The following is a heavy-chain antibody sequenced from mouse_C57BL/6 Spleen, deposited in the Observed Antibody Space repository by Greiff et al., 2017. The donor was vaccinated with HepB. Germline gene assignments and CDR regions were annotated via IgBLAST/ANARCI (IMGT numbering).Heavy chain of an antibody. CDR1: GFTFSSYG. D-gene: IGHD4-1*01. CDR3: ARTGTGSYYFDY. V-gene: IGHV5-6*01. Sequence: EVKLMESGGDLVKPGGSLKLSCAASGFTFSSYGMSWVRQTPDKRLEWVATISSGGSYTYYPDSVKGRFTISRDNAKNTLYLQMSSLKSEDTAMYYCARTGTGSYYFDYWGQGTTLTVSS. CDR2: ISSGGSYT. J-gene: IGHJ2*01.